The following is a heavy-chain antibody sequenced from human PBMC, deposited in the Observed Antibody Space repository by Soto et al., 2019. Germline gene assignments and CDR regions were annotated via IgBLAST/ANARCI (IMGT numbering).Heavy chain of an antibody. V-gene: IGHV3-30-3*01. CDR2: ISFDGNNK. D-gene: IGHD3-10*01. CDR1: GFIFSSYA. CDR3: ARAGSGVAPGWCVY. Sequence: QVQLVESGGGVVQPGRSLRLSCAASGFIFSSYAIHWVRQAPGKGLEWVAVISFDGNNKYYADSVKGRFTVSRDNSNNMVYLQMDSLTTDDTGVYYCARAGSGVAPGWCVYWGQGTLVTVSS. J-gene: IGHJ4*02.